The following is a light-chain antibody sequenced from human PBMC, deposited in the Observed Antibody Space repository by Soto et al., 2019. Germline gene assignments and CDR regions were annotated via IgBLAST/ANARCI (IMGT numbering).Light chain of an antibody. CDR1: ESVRSD. CDR3: QQYNRWPPIT. V-gene: IGKV3-15*01. CDR2: DAS. J-gene: IGKJ5*01. Sequence: EIVMTQSPASLSVSPGERATLSCRASESVRSDLAWYQQKPGQAPRLLIYDASTRATGVPARFSGSGSGTEFTLTISSLQSEDFEVYYCQQYNRWPPITFGQGTRLDI.